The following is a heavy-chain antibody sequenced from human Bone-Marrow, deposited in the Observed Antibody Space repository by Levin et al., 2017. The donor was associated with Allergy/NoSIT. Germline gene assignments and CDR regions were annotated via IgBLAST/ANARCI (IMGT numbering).Heavy chain of an antibody. CDR1: GFTFSSYA. CDR2: ITYDGSQK. Sequence: GESLKISCAPSGFTFSSYAMVWVRQAPGKGLEWVALITYDGSQKFYADSVKGRFAVSRDNSKNMLYLQMDSLRTEDTALYYCAREYKDYAPGYWGQGSLVTVSS. CDR3: AREYKDYAPGY. V-gene: IGHV3-30*09. D-gene: IGHD2-2*01. J-gene: IGHJ4*02.